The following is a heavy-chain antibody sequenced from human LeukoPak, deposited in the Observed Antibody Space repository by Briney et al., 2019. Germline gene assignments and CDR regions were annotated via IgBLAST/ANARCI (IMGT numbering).Heavy chain of an antibody. CDR1: GFTLSSYG. J-gene: IGHJ4*02. CDR2: IKSKTDGGTT. CDR3: ARTPVDSFTYSYGSGSHYYFAY. Sequence: GGSLRLSCAASGFTLSSYGMSWVRQAPGKGLEWVGRIKSKTDGGTTDYSAPVRGRFTISRDDSKNTLYLQMNSLRAEDTAVYYCARTPVDSFTYSYGSGSHYYFAYWGQGTLVTVSS. D-gene: IGHD3-10*01. V-gene: IGHV3-15*01.